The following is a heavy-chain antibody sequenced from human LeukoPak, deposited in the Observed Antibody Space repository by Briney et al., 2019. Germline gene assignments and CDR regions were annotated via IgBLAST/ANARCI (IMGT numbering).Heavy chain of an antibody. CDR3: ARLPGIAAI. CDR2: IHYSGST. V-gene: IGHV4-59*08. D-gene: IGHD6-13*01. J-gene: IGHJ1*01. Sequence: SETLSLTCTVSGGSTSGYYWSWIRQPPGKSLEWIGYIHYSGSTTYNPSLKSRVTISIDTSKNQFSPNLSSVAAADTAVYYCARLPGIAAIWGQGTLVIVSS. CDR1: GGSTSGYY.